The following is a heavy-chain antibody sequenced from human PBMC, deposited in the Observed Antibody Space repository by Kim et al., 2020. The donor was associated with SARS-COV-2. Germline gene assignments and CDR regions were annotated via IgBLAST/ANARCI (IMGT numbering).Heavy chain of an antibody. CDR1: GFTFSSYG. Sequence: GGSLRLSCAASGFTFSSYGMHWVRQAPGKGLEWVAVIWYDGSNKYYADSVKGRFTISRDNSKNTLYLQMNSLRAEDTAVYYCAREGYGTLRSSPYYFDYWGQGTLVTVSS. CDR3: AREGYGTLRSSPYYFDY. V-gene: IGHV3-33*01. CDR2: IWYDGSNK. D-gene: IGHD3-10*01. J-gene: IGHJ4*02.